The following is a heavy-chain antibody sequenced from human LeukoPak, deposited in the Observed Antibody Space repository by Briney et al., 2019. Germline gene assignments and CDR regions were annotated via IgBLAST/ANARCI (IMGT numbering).Heavy chain of an antibody. V-gene: IGHV3-7*01. CDR3: ARDLYSSTWYSSDFFQH. CDR1: GFTFSNSW. D-gene: IGHD6-13*01. CDR2: FKQDGSQK. J-gene: IGHJ1*01. Sequence: GGSLRLSCAASGFTFSNSWMSWVRQAPGKGLEWVANFKQDGSQKYYLGSVQGRFTISRDNAKNSLSLQMNSLTAEDTALYYCARDLYSSTWYSSDFFQHWGQGTLVIVSS.